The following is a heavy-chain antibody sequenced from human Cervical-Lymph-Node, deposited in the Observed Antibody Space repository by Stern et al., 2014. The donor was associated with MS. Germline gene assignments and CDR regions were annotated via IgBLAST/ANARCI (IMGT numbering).Heavy chain of an antibody. CDR2: IDEDGSFT. Sequence: EVQLVESGGGLVQPGGSLRLSCADSGFTFGRYWMHWVRQAPGKGLVWVSSIDEDGSFTSYADSAKGRFTISRDNAKNTLYLQMNSLRADDTAIYYCGRDLSGRFDHWGQGTLVTVSS. CDR3: GRDLSGRFDH. V-gene: IGHV3-74*03. D-gene: IGHD6-25*01. CDR1: GFTFGRYW. J-gene: IGHJ5*02.